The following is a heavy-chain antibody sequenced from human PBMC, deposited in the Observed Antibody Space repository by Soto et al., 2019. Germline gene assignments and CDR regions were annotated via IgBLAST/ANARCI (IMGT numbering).Heavy chain of an antibody. CDR3: ARVLLWFGDPYYFDY. CDR2: IYHSGST. Sequence: PSETLSLTCAVSGGSISSSNWWSWVRQPPGKGLEWIGEIYHSGSTNYNPSLKSRVTISVDKSKNQFSLKLSSVTAADTAVYYCARVLLWFGDPYYFDYWGQGTLVTVSS. J-gene: IGHJ4*02. V-gene: IGHV4-4*02. CDR1: GGSISSSNW. D-gene: IGHD3-10*01.